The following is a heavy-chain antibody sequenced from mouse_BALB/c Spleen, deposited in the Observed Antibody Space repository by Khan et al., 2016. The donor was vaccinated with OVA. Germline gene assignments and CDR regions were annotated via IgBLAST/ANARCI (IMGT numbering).Heavy chain of an antibody. CDR3: TRWGYWFAY. J-gene: IGHJ3*01. Sequence: VQLQQSGTVLARPGASVKMSCKASGYTFISYWMHWVKQSPGQGLEWIGAIYPGNSDTNYNQKFKGKAKLTAVTSTSTAYMELSTLTNEDSAVXYCTRWGYWFAYWGQGTLVTVSA. D-gene: IGHD3-1*01. V-gene: IGHV1-5*01. CDR2: IYPGNSDT. CDR1: GYTFISYW.